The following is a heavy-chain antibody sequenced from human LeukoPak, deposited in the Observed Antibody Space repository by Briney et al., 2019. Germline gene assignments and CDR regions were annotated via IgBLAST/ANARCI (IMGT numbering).Heavy chain of an antibody. CDR3: ARDSSPYYNNSLYYFDY. J-gene: IGHJ4*02. CDR1: GYNFTNYY. V-gene: IGHV1-46*01. CDR2: TNPSGGST. D-gene: IGHD4-11*01. Sequence: ASVKVSCKASGYNFTNYYIHWVRQAPGQGLEWMGITNPSGGSTSYAQKFQGRVTMTRDMSTSTLYMELSSLTSGDTAMYYCARDSSPYYNNSLYYFDYWGRGTLVTVSS.